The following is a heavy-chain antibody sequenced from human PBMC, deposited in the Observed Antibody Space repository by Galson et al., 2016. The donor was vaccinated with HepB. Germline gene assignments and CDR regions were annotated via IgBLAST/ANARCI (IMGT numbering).Heavy chain of an antibody. CDR2: ISYDGTNR. D-gene: IGHD4-17*01. CDR1: GFTFGSSA. V-gene: IGHV3-30*18. CDR3: AKPAYGAAGDS. J-gene: IGHJ5*01. Sequence: SLRLSCAASGFTFGSSAMFWVRQAPGKGLEWVAVISYDGTNRYYRDPVKGRFTISRDNSQNTLYLQMKSLRAEDTAVYYGAKPAYGAAGDSWGQGTLVTVAS.